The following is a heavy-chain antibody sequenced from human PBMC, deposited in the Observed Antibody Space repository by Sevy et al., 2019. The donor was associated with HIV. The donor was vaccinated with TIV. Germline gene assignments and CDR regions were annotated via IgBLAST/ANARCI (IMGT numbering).Heavy chain of an antibody. CDR2: ISFTGNT. V-gene: IGHV4-39*01. CDR3: ARIRIEAPIRGSFDS. D-gene: IGHD5-12*01. CDR1: GGSISSSSYY. Sequence: SETLSLTCTVSGGSISSSSYYWGWIRQSPGRGLEWIGSISFTGNTFYNPSLESRVTMSVDTSKNEFSLKLTSVTAADTAVFYCARIRIEAPIRGSFDSWGQGTLVTVSS. J-gene: IGHJ5*01.